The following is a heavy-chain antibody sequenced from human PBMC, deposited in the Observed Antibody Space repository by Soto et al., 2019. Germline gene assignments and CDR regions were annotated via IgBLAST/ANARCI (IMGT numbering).Heavy chain of an antibody. D-gene: IGHD6-6*01. J-gene: IGHJ4*02. Sequence: VQLVESGGGVFHPGGSRGPSVAPPGSTMGTYTINWVGRPPGKGLEWVAVISNDERKRYYADSVKGRFTISRDTSKSALYLQMNSLRVEDTAVYYCVGAARLEFDDWGQGTLVTVSS. CDR1: GSTMGTYT. CDR2: ISNDERKR. V-gene: IGHV3-30*04. CDR3: VGAARLEFDD.